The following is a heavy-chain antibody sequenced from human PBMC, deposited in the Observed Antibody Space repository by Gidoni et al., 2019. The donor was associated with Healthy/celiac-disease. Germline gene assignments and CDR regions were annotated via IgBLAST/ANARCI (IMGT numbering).Heavy chain of an antibody. Sequence: QVQLVEAGGGVVQPGRCQRLSCAASGFNFSSYALHWVRQAPGKGLEWVAGISYDGSNKYYADSVKGRFTISRDNSKNTLYLQMNSLRAEDTAVYYCARAMVNRDAFDIWGQGTMVTVSS. CDR1: GFNFSSYA. J-gene: IGHJ3*02. D-gene: IGHD5-18*01. V-gene: IGHV3-30-3*01. CDR2: ISYDGSNK. CDR3: ARAMVNRDAFDI.